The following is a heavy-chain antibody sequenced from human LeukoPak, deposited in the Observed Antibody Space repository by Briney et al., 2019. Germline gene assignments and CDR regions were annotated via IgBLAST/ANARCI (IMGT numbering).Heavy chain of an antibody. CDR1: GFTFSSSA. V-gene: IGHV3-23*01. Sequence: PGGSLRLSCAASGFTFSSSAMSWVRQAPGKGLEWVSAISNNGGYTYYADSVQGRFTTSRDNSKSTLCLQMNSLRAEDTAVYYCAKFELAAGIRNYYYYYGMDVWGQGTTVTVSS. D-gene: IGHD6-13*01. CDR3: AKFELAAGIRNYYYYYGMDV. CDR2: ISNNGGYT. J-gene: IGHJ6*02.